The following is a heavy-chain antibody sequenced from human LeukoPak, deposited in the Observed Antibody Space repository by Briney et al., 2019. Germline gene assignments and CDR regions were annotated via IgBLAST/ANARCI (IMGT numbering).Heavy chain of an antibody. D-gene: IGHD6-13*01. V-gene: IGHV3-23*01. Sequence: GGSLRLSCAASGFTFSNYAMSWVRQAPGKGLEWVSAVSASGGSAYYADSVKGRFTISRDNSKNTLYLQMNSLRAEDTAVYYCARGYSSSWYGDAFDIWGQGTMVTVSS. CDR3: ARGYSSSWYGDAFDI. CDR2: VSASGGSA. J-gene: IGHJ3*02. CDR1: GFTFSNYA.